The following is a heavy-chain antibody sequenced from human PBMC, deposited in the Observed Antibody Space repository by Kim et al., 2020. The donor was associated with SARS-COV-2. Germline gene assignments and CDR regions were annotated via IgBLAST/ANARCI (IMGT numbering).Heavy chain of an antibody. Sequence: SVKVSCKASGGTFSSYAISWVRQAPGQGLEWMGGIIPIFGTANYAQKFQGSVTITADESTSTAYMELSSLRSEDTAVYYCARDQGLYYDILTGSHTFDYWGQGTLVTVSS. J-gene: IGHJ4*02. CDR3: ARDQGLYYDILTGSHTFDY. D-gene: IGHD3-9*01. CDR2: IIPIFGTA. V-gene: IGHV1-69*13. CDR1: GGTFSSYA.